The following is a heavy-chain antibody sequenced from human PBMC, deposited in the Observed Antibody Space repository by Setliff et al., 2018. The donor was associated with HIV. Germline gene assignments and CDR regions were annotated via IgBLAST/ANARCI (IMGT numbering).Heavy chain of an antibody. CDR3: VRPKDCSSIICPGTHHSYYMDV. Sequence: PSETLSLTCTVSGGSISSGSYYWSWIRQPAGKGLEWIGHIYTSGSTNYNPSLKSRVTISVDTSKNQFSLKLSSVTAAGTAVYYCVRPKDCSSIICPGTHHSYYMDVWGKGTTVTVSS. CDR1: GGSISSGSYY. V-gene: IGHV4-61*09. D-gene: IGHD2-2*01. J-gene: IGHJ6*03. CDR2: IYTSGST.